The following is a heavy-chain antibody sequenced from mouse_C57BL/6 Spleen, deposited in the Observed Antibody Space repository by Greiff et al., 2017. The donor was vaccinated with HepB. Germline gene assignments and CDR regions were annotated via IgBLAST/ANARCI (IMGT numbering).Heavy chain of an antibody. CDR1: GFTFSSYG. Sequence: EVKVVESGGDLVKPGGSLKLSCAASGFTFSSYGMSWVRQTPDKRLEWVATISSGGSYTYYPDSVKGRFTISRDNAKNTLYLQMSSLKSEDTAMYYCARQAYYDYDPHFDYWGQGTTLTVSS. D-gene: IGHD2-4*01. CDR3: ARQAYYDYDPHFDY. J-gene: IGHJ2*01. CDR2: ISSGGSYT. V-gene: IGHV5-6*01.